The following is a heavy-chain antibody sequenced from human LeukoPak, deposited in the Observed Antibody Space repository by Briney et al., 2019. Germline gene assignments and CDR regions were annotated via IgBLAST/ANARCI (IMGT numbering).Heavy chain of an antibody. CDR1: GFTFSSYG. CDR2: ISYDGSNK. D-gene: IGHD6-13*01. J-gene: IGHJ4*02. CDR3: AKDHRGSWELDY. V-gene: IGHV3-30*18. Sequence: GGSLRLSCAASGFTFSSYGMHWVRQAPGKGLEWVAVISYDGSNKYYADSVKGRFTISGDNSKNTLYLQMSSLRAEDTAVYYCAKDHRGSWELDYWGQGTLVTVSS.